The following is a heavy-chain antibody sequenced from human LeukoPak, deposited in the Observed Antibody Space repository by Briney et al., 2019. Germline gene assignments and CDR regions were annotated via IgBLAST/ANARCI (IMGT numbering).Heavy chain of an antibody. CDR3: TRLVPAWEGGGSNY. CDR2: VSRSGTT. D-gene: IGHD1-26*01. V-gene: IGHV4-38-2*01. Sequence: PSETLSLTCVVSGYSISNNYFWGWIRQSPGKGLEWIGTVSRSGTTYYNPSLKSRVIISIDTSKNQFSLKLISMTAADTAVYYCTRLVPAWEGGGSNYWGCGTLVTVSS. J-gene: IGHJ4*01. CDR1: GYSISNNYF.